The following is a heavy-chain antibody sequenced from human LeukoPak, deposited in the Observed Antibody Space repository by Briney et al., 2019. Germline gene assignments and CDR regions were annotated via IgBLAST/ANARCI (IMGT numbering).Heavy chain of an antibody. D-gene: IGHD2-15*01. J-gene: IGHJ4*02. V-gene: IGHV1-8*03. CDR2: INPNSGNT. CDR3: ARVDGSPDY. CDR1: GYTSTTLD. Sequence: ASVKVSCKASGYTSTTLDINWVRQATGQGLEWMGWINPNSGNTGYAQKFQGRVTISRDTSISTAYMELSSLRSEDTAVYYCARVDGSPDYWGQGTLVTVSS.